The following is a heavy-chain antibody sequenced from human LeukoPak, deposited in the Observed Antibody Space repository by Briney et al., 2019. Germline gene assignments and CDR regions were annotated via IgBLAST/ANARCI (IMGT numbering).Heavy chain of an antibody. Sequence: PGGSLRLSCAASGFTFSSYVMHWVRQAPGKGLEWVAIISYDGSNEYYADSVKGRFTISRDNSKNTLYLQMNSLRAEDTAVYYCAKGAGYSYGYEVDYWGQGTLVTVSS. CDR3: AKGAGYSYGYEVDY. J-gene: IGHJ4*02. D-gene: IGHD5-18*01. CDR2: ISYDGSNE. CDR1: GFTFSSYV. V-gene: IGHV3-30*04.